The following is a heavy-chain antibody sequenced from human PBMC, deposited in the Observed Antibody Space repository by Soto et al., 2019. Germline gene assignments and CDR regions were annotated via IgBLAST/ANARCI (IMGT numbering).Heavy chain of an antibody. CDR1: GYSFTSYW. D-gene: IGHD3-3*01. Sequence: PGESLKISCKGSGYSFTSYWIGWVRQMPGKGLEWMGIIYPGDSDTRYSPSFQGQVTISADKSISTAYLQWSSLKASDTAMYYCARRSGTYYDFWSDLDVWGQGTTVTVSS. CDR2: IYPGDSDT. J-gene: IGHJ6*02. CDR3: ARRSGTYYDFWSDLDV. V-gene: IGHV5-51*01.